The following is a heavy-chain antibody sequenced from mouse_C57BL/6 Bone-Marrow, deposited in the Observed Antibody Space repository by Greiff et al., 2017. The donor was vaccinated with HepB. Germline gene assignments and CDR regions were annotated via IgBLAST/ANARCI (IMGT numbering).Heavy chain of an antibody. CDR3: TRSIYDGYYEVMDY. CDR1: GYTFTDYE. J-gene: IGHJ4*01. V-gene: IGHV1-15*01. D-gene: IGHD2-3*01. Sequence: SGAELVRPGASVTLSCKASGYTFTDYEMHWVKQTPVHGLEWIGAIDPETGGTAYNQKFKGKAILTADKSSSTAYMELRSLTSEDSAVYYCTRSIYDGYYEVMDYWGQGTSVTVSS. CDR2: IDPETGGT.